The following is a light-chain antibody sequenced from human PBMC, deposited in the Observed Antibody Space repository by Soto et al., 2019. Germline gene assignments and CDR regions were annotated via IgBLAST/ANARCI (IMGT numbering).Light chain of an antibody. CDR1: SSNVGSYKI. CDR3: CSSGGSPTYV. J-gene: IGLJ1*01. CDR2: EVN. Sequence: QSALTQPASVSGSPGQSITISCTGTSSNVGSYKIVSSYQQHPGKAPKLMIFEVNKRPSGVSNRLSGSKSGNTASLTISGLKVEDEADYYCCSSGGSPTYVFGTGTKLTVL. V-gene: IGLV2-23*02.